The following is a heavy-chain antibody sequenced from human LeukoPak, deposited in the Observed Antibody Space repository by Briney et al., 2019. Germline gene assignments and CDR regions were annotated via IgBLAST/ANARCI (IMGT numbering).Heavy chain of an antibody. V-gene: IGHV3-21*01. CDR1: GFTFSSYS. CDR3: ARGDWGSGSYYIDY. J-gene: IGHJ4*02. Sequence: TGGSLRLSCAASGFTFSSYSMNWVRQAPGKGLEWVSSISSSSSYIYYADSVKGRFTTSRDNAKNSLYLQMNSLRAEDTAVYYCARGDWGSGSYYIDYWGQGTLVTVSS. CDR2: ISSSSSYI. D-gene: IGHD1-26*01.